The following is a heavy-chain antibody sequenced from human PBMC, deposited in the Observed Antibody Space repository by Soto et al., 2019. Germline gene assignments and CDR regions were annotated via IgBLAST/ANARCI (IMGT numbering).Heavy chain of an antibody. J-gene: IGHJ4*02. Sequence: SETLSLTCAVYGGSFSGYYWSWIRQPPGKGLEWIGEINHSGSTNYNPSLKSRVTISVDTSKNQFSLKLSSVTAADTAVYYCARRSSSSGYYFDYWGQGXLVTVYS. V-gene: IGHV4-34*01. CDR2: INHSGST. CDR1: GGSFSGYY. D-gene: IGHD6-6*01. CDR3: ARRSSSSGYYFDY.